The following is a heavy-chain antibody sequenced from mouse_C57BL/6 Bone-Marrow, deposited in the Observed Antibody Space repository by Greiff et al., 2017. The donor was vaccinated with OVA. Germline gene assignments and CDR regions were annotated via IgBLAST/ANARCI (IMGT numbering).Heavy chain of an antibody. Sequence: QVQLKQSGAELVRPGASVKLSCKASGYTFTSYGISWVTQRTGQGLEWIGEIYPGSGNTYYNEKFKGKATLTADKSSSTAYMELRSLTSEDSAVYFCARDGPYGFAYWGQGTLVTVSA. V-gene: IGHV1-81*01. J-gene: IGHJ3*01. CDR1: GYTFTSYG. CDR2: IYPGSGNT. D-gene: IGHD2-3*01. CDR3: ARDGPYGFAY.